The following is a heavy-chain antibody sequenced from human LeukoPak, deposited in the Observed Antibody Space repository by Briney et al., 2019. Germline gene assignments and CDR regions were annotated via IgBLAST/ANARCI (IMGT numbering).Heavy chain of an antibody. V-gene: IGHV3-74*01. CDR3: AREDTNGIDY. D-gene: IGHD2-2*01. CDR2: IGSDGGST. CDR1: GFTFSYYW. J-gene: IGHJ4*02. Sequence: GGSLRLSCAASGFTFSYYWMLWLRQTPGKGLVSVARIGSDGGSTRYADSVKGRFTISRDNAKNTLYLQLNSLSADDTGIYYCAREDTNGIDYWGQGTLVTVSS.